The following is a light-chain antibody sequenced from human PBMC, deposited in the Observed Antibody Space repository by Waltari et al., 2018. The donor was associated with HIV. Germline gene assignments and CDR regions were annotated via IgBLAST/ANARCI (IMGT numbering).Light chain of an antibody. CDR2: EVF. J-gene: IGLJ2*01. CDR3: SSFARSGTLL. CDR1: HSDLGAYDF. Sequence: QSALTQSASVSGSPGQSLTISCTGPHSDLGAYDFVSWYQQQSGKSPRLLIFEVFNRPSGISNRCSGSKSGNTASLTISGLRSEDEADYYCSSFARSGTLLFGGGTRVTVL. V-gene: IGLV2-14*01.